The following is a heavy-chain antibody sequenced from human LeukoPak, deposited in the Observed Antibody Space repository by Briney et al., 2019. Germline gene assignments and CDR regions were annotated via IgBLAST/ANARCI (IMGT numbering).Heavy chain of an antibody. V-gene: IGHV3-7*01. D-gene: IGHD6-19*01. CDR1: GFNFNNIW. CDR3: ARAGLRGWQWLVRAWFDP. Sequence: GGSLRLSCVASGFNFNNIWMDWVRQAPGKGLEWVASIKPDGSLKDYVDSVKGRFTISRDNGKNSLYLQLNSLRAEDTAVYYCARAGLRGWQWLVRAWFDPWGQGTLVTVSS. CDR2: IKPDGSLK. J-gene: IGHJ5*02.